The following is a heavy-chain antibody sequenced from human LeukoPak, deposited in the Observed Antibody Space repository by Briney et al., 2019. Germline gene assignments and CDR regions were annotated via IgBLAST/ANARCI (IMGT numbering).Heavy chain of an antibody. CDR1: GGSICSYY. Sequence: PSETLSLTCTVSGGSICSYYWSWIRQPPGKGLEWIGYIYYSGSTNYNPSLKSRVTISVDTSKNQFSLKLSSVTAADTAVYYCARRGGAAAGVFDYWGQGTLVTVSS. J-gene: IGHJ4*02. D-gene: IGHD6-13*01. CDR2: IYYSGST. V-gene: IGHV4-59*08. CDR3: ARRGGAAAGVFDY.